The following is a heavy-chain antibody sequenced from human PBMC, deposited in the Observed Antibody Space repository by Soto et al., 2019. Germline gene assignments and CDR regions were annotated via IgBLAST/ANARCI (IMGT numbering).Heavy chain of an antibody. CDR3: ARDLPGYSSSWYDD. CDR1: GFTFSSYA. V-gene: IGHV3-23*01. CDR2: ISGSGGST. D-gene: IGHD6-13*01. J-gene: IGHJ4*02. Sequence: GGSLRLSCAASGFTFSSYAMSWVRQAPGKGLEWVSAISGSGGSTYYADSVKGRFTISRDNSKNTLYLQMNSLRAEDTAVYYCARDLPGYSSSWYDDWGQGTLVTVSS.